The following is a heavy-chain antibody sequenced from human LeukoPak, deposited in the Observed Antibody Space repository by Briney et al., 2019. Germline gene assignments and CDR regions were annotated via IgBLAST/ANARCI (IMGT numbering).Heavy chain of an antibody. CDR2: INPNSGGT. V-gene: IGHV1-2*02. D-gene: IGHD4-23*01. CDR3: AREGGATVVAPPYFAY. CDR1: GYTFTGYY. Sequence: ASVKVSCKASGYTFTGYYMHWVRQAPGQGLEWMGWINPNSGGTNYAQKFQGRVTMTRDTSISTAYMELSRLRSDDTAVYYCAREGGATVVAPPYFAYWGQGTLVTVSS. J-gene: IGHJ4*02.